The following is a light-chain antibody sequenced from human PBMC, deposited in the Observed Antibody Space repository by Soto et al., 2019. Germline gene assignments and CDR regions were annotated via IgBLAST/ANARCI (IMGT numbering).Light chain of an antibody. CDR2: VNSDGSH. Sequence: QPVLTQSPSASASLGASLKLTCTLSSGHSSYTIAWHQQQPEKGPRYLMKVNSDGSHRKGDGIPDRFSGSSSGAERYLTISSLQSEDEADYYCQTWGTGIHVVFGGGTKLTVL. V-gene: IGLV4-69*01. CDR3: QTWGTGIHVV. CDR1: SGHSSYT. J-gene: IGLJ2*01.